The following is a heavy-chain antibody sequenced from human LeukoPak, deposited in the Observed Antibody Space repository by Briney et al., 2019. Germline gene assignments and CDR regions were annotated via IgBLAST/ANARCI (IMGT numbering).Heavy chain of an antibody. CDR1: GGSISSYY. J-gene: IGHJ6*02. Sequence: SETLSLTCTVSGGSISSYYWSWIRQPPGKGLEWIGYIYYSGSTNYNPSLKSRVTTSVDTSKNQFSLKLRSVTAADTAVYYCARGELRLYYYYGMDVWGQGTTVTVSS. D-gene: IGHD3-16*01. CDR3: ARGELRLYYYYGMDV. CDR2: IYYSGST. V-gene: IGHV4-59*12.